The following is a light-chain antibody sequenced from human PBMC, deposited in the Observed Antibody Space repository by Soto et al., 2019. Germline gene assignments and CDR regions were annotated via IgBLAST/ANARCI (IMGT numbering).Light chain of an antibody. CDR3: QQYLNWLT. CDR1: QSVSSN. J-gene: IGKJ4*01. Sequence: EIVMTQSPATLSVSPGERATLSCRASQSVSSNLVWYQQKPGQAPRLLIYRASTRATGIPARFSGSGSGTEFTLTISSLQSEDFAVYYCQQYLNWLTFGGGTKVHIK. CDR2: RAS. V-gene: IGKV3-15*01.